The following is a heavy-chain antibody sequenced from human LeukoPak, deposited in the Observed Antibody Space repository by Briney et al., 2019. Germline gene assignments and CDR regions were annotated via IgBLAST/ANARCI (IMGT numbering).Heavy chain of an antibody. D-gene: IGHD6-19*01. V-gene: IGHV4-59*01. Sequence: SETLSLTCTVSGGSISTYYWSWIRQPPGRGLEWIGYIYYGGSTNYNPSLKSRVTISVDTSKNQFSLKLSSVTAADTAMYYCARDGRIAVAGFYYYYGMDVWGQGTTVTVSS. CDR1: GGSISTYY. CDR3: ARDGRIAVAGFYYYYGMDV. J-gene: IGHJ6*02. CDR2: IYYGGST.